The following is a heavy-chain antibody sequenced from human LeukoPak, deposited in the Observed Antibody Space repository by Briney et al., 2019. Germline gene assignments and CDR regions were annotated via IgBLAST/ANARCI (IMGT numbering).Heavy chain of an antibody. CDR1: GGSINSYY. CDR3: VRGYYDSSGSSNTFDI. V-gene: IGHV4-4*07. CDR2: IYTSGST. Sequence: SETLSLTCTVSGGSINSYYWSWIRQPAGKGLEWIGRIYTSGSTNYTPTLRNRLTMSVDTSKNQFSLKLSSVTAADTAVYYCVRGYYDSSGSSNTFDIWGQGTMVTVSS. D-gene: IGHD3-22*01. J-gene: IGHJ3*02.